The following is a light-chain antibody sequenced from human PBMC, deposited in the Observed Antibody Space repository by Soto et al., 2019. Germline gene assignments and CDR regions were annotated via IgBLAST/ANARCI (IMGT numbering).Light chain of an antibody. CDR1: QSVSSN. J-gene: IGKJ5*01. CDR3: HQYNNWPPIT. V-gene: IGKV3-15*01. Sequence: EIVMTQSPATLSVSPGERATLSCRASQSVSSNLAWYQQKPGQSPRLLIYDASTRATGIPARFSGRGSGTEFPLTISSLQSEDFAVYYCHQYNNWPPITFGQGTQLEIK. CDR2: DAS.